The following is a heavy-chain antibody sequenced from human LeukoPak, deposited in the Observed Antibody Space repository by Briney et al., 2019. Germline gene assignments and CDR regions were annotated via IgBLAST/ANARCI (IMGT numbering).Heavy chain of an antibody. J-gene: IGHJ4*02. V-gene: IGHV3-23*01. CDR3: ARGTVTTSAIFDY. CDR2: ISGSGRTT. Sequence: GGSLRLSCAASGFTFSSYAMSWVRQAPGKGLEWVSAISGSGRTTYYADSVKGRFTISRDNAKNSLYLQMNSLRAEDTAVYYCARGTVTTSAIFDYWGQGTLVTVSS. CDR1: GFTFSSYA. D-gene: IGHD4-11*01.